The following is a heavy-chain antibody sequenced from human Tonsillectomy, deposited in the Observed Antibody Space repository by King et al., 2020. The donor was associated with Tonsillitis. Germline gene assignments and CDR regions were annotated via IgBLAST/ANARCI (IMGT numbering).Heavy chain of an antibody. Sequence: VQLVESGGGVVQPGRSLRLSCAASGFTFSSYGMHWVRQAPGKGLEWVAVIWYDGSNKYYADSVKGQFTISRDNSKNTLYLQMNSLRAEDTAVYYCARDRGEMATLDYWGQGTLVTVSS. CDR1: GFTFSSYG. J-gene: IGHJ4*02. CDR2: IWYDGSNK. V-gene: IGHV3-33*01. CDR3: ARDRGEMATLDY. D-gene: IGHD5-24*01.